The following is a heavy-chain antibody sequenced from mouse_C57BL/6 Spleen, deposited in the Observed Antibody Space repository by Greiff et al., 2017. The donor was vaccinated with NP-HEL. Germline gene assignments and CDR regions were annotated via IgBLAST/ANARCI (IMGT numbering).Heavy chain of an antibody. D-gene: IGHD1-1*01. CDR2: ISDGGSYT. Sequence: EVKLEESGGGLVKPGGSLKLSCAASGFTFSSYAMSWVRQTPEKRMEWVATISDGGSYTYYPDNVKGRFTISRDNAKNNLYLQMSHLKSEDTAMSYCAGYGSSYVRYFDVWGTGTTVTVSS. J-gene: IGHJ1*03. CDR3: AGYGSSYVRYFDV. V-gene: IGHV5-4*03. CDR1: GFTFSSYA.